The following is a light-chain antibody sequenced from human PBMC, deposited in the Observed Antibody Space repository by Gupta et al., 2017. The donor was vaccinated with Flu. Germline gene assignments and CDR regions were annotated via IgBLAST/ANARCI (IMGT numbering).Light chain of an antibody. CDR2: DVS. J-gene: IGLJ3*02. V-gene: IGLV2-11*01. Sequence: SALTQPRPVSGSPGQSVTISCTGTSSDVGGYNYVSWYQQHPGKAPNLMIYDVSKRPAGVPDRFSGSKSGNTASLTISGLQAEDEADYYCCSDAGSDTLVFDGGTKLTVL. CDR3: CSDAGSDTLV. CDR1: SSDVGGYNY.